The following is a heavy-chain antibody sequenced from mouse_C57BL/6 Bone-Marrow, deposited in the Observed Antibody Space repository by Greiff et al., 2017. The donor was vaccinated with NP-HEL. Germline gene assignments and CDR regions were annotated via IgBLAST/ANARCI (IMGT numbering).Heavy chain of an antibody. CDR1: GSTFTSYW. Sequence: VQLQQPGAELVKPGASVKLSCKASGSTFTSYWMHWVKQRPGRGLEWLGRLDPTSGGPKYHEKFKSKATLPVAKPSRTSYMQLSRLTSEESAVYYCARWSMVTTRYAMDYWGQGTSVTVSS. D-gene: IGHD2-2*01. CDR3: ARWSMVTTRYAMDY. V-gene: IGHV1-72*01. J-gene: IGHJ4*01. CDR2: LDPTSGGP.